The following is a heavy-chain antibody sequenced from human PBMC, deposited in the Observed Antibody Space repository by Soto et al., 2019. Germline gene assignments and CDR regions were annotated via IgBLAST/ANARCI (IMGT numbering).Heavy chain of an antibody. Sequence: QVQLQQSGPGLVKPSQTLSLTCAISGDSVSTNSATWDWIRQSPSRGLEWLGRTYYRSKWYNDYAVPVKRPXTXNXXTYNNQFSPQLHSVTPDDTAVSYCAGLRGNSWFDSWGQGTLVTVSS. CDR1: GDSVSTNSAT. D-gene: IGHD5-12*01. J-gene: IGHJ5*01. CDR3: AGLRGNSWFDS. CDR2: TYYRSKWYN. V-gene: IGHV6-1*01.